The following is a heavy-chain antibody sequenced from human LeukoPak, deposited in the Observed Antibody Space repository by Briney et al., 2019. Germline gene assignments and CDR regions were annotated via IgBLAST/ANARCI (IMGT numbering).Heavy chain of an antibody. CDR3: ARGIYGAFDI. CDR2: IYYSGST. Sequence: SETLSLTCTVSGGSISSYYWSWIRQPPGKGLEWIGYIYYSGSTNYNPSLKSRVTISVDTSKNQFSLRLSSVTAADTAVYFCARGIYGAFDIWGQGTMVTVSS. D-gene: IGHD4-17*01. V-gene: IGHV4-59*01. CDR1: GGSISSYY. J-gene: IGHJ3*02.